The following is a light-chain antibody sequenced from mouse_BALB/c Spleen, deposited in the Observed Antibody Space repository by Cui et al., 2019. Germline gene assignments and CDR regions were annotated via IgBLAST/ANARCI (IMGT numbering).Light chain of an antibody. V-gene: IGKV14-111*01. CDR2: RAN. J-gene: IGKJ5*01. Sequence: DIKMTQYRSSMYASLVERVTITCKASQDINSYLSWFQQKPGKSPKTLIYRANRLVDGVPSRFSGSGSGQDYSLTISSLEYEDMGIYYCLQYDEFPLTFGAGTKLELK. CDR3: LQYDEFPLT. CDR1: QDINSY.